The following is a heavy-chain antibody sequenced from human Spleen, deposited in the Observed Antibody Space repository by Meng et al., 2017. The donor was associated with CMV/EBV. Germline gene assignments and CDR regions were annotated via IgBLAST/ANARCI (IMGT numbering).Heavy chain of an antibody. CDR2: IYYSGSI. Sequence: VSGGSVKSCSYYWSWIRQPPGKGLDWIGYIYYSGSISYNPSLKSRVTMSADTSKNQFSLKLISVTAADTAVYYCARLYSSGTSWFDPWGQGILVTVSS. J-gene: IGHJ5*02. D-gene: IGHD2-15*01. CDR3: ARLYSSGTSWFDP. V-gene: IGHV4-61*01. CDR1: GGSVKSCSYY.